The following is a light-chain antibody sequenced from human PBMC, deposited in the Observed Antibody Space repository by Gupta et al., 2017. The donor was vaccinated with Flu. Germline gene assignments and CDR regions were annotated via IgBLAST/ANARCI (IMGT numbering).Light chain of an antibody. CDR1: HDSSSS. CDR2: AAS. Sequence: SSPPASVGDRITITSRASHDSSSSLGWYQQKPAKAPKRLIYAASTLLSGGPSRFSGSRSGTAFTLPISSMQPEDFATYYCLQHNSYPPTFGQGTKLEIK. V-gene: IGKV1-17*01. J-gene: IGKJ2*01. CDR3: LQHNSYPPT.